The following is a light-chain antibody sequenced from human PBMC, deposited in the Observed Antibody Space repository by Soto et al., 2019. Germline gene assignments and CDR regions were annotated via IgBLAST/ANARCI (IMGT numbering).Light chain of an antibody. CDR1: GSNIGAGYD. Sequence: QSVLTQPPSVSGAPGRRVTIPCTGSGSNIGAGYDVHWYQQLPGTAPKLLIYGNSNRPSGVPDRFSGSKSGTSASLAITGLQAEDEADYYCQSYDSSLSGYVFGTGTKVTVL. CDR3: QSYDSSLSGYV. CDR2: GNS. V-gene: IGLV1-40*01. J-gene: IGLJ1*01.